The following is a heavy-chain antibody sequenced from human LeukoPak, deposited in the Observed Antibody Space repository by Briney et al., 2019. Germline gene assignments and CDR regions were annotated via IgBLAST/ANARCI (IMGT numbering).Heavy chain of an antibody. CDR2: ISYDGSNK. D-gene: IGHD2-2*01. CDR1: GFTFSSYA. Sequence: GGSLRLSCAASGFTFSSYAMHWVRQAPGKGLEWVAVISYDGSNKYYADSVKGRFTIPRDNSKNTLYLQMNSLRAEDTAVYYCARTEPFIVVVPAAPIDYWGQGTLVTVSS. CDR3: ARTEPFIVVVPAAPIDY. J-gene: IGHJ4*02. V-gene: IGHV3-30-3*01.